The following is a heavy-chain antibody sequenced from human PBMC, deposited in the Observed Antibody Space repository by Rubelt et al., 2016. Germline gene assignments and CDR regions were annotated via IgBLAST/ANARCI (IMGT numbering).Heavy chain of an antibody. V-gene: IGHV4-34*02. Sequence: QVQLQQWGAGLLKPSETLSLSCAVYGESFRGHFWSWVRQPPGKGLEWIGSIYYSGSTYYNPSLKSRVTISVDTSKNQFSLKLSSVTAADTAVYYCARDPRAGTTSFDYWGQGTLVTVSS. J-gene: IGHJ4*02. CDR2: IYYSGST. CDR1: GESFRGHF. CDR3: ARDPRAGTTSFDY. D-gene: IGHD1-7*01.